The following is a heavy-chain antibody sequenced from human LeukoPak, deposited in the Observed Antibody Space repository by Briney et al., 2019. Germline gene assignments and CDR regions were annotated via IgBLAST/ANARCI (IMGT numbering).Heavy chain of an antibody. CDR2: IRNDGTIK. V-gene: IGHV3-30*02. CDR1: GFTFSAYG. D-gene: IGHD6-13*01. Sequence: GGSLRLSCAASGFTFSAYGMHWVRQAPGKGLEWVAFIRNDGTIKYYADSVKGRSTISRDNSKNTLYLQMSSLRAEDTAVYYCAKTASSSWGYFDYWGQGTLVTVSS. CDR3: AKTASSSWGYFDY. J-gene: IGHJ4*02.